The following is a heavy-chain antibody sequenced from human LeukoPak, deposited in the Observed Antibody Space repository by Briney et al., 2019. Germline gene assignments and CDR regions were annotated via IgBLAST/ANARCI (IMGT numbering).Heavy chain of an antibody. V-gene: IGHV1-2*02. Sequence: ASVKVSCKASGYTFTGYYMHWVRQAPGQGLEWMGWINPNSGGTNYAQKFQGRVTMTRDTSISTAYMELSRLRSDDTAVYYCARVVRMATFPGAFDIWGQGTMVTVSS. CDR1: GYTFTGYY. CDR3: ARVVRMATFPGAFDI. CDR2: INPNSGGT. J-gene: IGHJ3*02. D-gene: IGHD5-24*01.